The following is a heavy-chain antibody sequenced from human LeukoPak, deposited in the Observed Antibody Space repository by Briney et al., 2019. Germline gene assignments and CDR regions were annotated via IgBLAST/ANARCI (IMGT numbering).Heavy chain of an antibody. CDR2: IRYDGGNK. J-gene: IGHJ4*02. V-gene: IGHV3-30*02. D-gene: IGHD3-10*01. CDR3: AKDFGGAGSYYCPFDS. CDR1: GFTFSSYG. Sequence: PGGSLRLSCAASGFTFSSYGMHWVRQAPGKGLEWVAFIRYDGGNKYYADSVKGRFTISRDNSKNTVYLQMNSLRAEDTAVYYCAKDFGGAGSYYCPFDSWGQGTLVTVSP.